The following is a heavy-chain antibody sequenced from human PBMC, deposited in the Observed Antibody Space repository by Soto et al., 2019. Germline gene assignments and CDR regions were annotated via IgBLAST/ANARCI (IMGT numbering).Heavy chain of an antibody. CDR1: GGSISSGDYY. CDR3: ARVSTIFGVETRGMDV. V-gene: IGHV4-30-4*01. CDR2: IYYSGST. D-gene: IGHD3-3*01. Sequence: SETLSLTCTVSGGSISSGDYYWSWIRQPPGKGLEWIGYIYYSGSTYYNPSLKSRVTISVDTSKNQFSLKLSSVTAADTAVYYCARVSTIFGVETRGMDVWGQGTTVTVSS. J-gene: IGHJ6*02.